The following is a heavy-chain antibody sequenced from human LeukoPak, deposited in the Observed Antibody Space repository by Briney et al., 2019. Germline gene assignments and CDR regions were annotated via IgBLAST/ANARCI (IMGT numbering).Heavy chain of an antibody. J-gene: IGHJ4*02. CDR1: GGSFSGYY. CDR3: ARVLTTVTLFDY. D-gene: IGHD4-17*01. CDR2: INHSGST. V-gene: IGHV4-34*01. Sequence: SETLSLTCAVYGGSFSGYYWSWIRQPPGKGPEWIGEINHSGSTNYNPSLKSRVTISVDTSKNQFSLKLSSVTAADTAVYYCARVLTTVTLFDYWGQGTLVTVSS.